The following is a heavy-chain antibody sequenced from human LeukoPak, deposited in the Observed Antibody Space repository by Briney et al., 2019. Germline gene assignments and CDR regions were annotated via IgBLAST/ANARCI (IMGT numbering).Heavy chain of an antibody. CDR1: GGSISSYY. D-gene: IGHD3-22*01. CDR2: IYYSGST. CDR3: ATNYDSSGYLLDYAFDI. J-gene: IGHJ3*02. V-gene: IGHV4-59*01. Sequence: SETLSPTCTVSGGSISSYYWSWIRQPPGKGLEWIGYIYYSGSTNYNPSLKSRVTISVDTSKNQFSLKLSSVTAADTAVYYCATNYDSSGYLLDYAFDIWGQGTMVTVSS.